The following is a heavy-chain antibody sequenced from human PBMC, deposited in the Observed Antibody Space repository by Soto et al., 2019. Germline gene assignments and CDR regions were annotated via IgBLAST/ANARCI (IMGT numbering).Heavy chain of an antibody. CDR2: ISAYNGNT. J-gene: IGHJ6*02. CDR3: ARALFLEWLSGTYYYYGMDV. V-gene: IGHV1-18*01. Sequence: ASVKVSCKASGYTFTSYGISWVRQAPGQGLEWMGWISAYNGNTNYAQKLQGRVTMTTDTSTSTAYMELRSLRSDDTAVYYCARALFLEWLSGTYYYYGMDVWGQGTTVTVSS. CDR1: GYTFTSYG. D-gene: IGHD3-3*01.